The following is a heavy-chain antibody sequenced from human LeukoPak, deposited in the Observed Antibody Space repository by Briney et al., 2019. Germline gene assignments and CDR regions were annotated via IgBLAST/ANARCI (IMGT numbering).Heavy chain of an antibody. CDR2: ISYDGSNK. Sequence: GGSLRLSCAASGFTFSSYGMHWVRQAPGKGLEWVAVISYDGSNKYYADSVKGRFTISRDNSKNTLYLQMNCLRAEDTAVYYCAKGFLYNFDYWGQGTLVTVSS. V-gene: IGHV3-30*18. J-gene: IGHJ4*02. CDR1: GFTFSSYG. D-gene: IGHD2-8*01. CDR3: AKGFLYNFDY.